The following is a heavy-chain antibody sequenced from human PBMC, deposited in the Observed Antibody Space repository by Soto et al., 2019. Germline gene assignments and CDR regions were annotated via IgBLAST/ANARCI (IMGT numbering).Heavy chain of an antibody. D-gene: IGHD3-10*01. CDR2: INPNSGGT. J-gene: IGHJ6*02. CDR3: ARVGGGLASLGYYGMDV. V-gene: IGHV1-2*04. CDR1: GYTFIGYY. Sequence: VASVKVSCKASGYTFIGYYIHWVRQAPGQGLEWMGWINPNSGGTNYAQRFQGWVTMTRARSISTAYMELSRLKSDDTAVYYCARVGGGLASLGYYGMDVWGQGTKVTVYS.